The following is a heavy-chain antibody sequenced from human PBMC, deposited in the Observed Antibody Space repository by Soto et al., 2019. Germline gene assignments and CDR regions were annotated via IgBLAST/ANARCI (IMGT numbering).Heavy chain of an antibody. Sequence: QVQLVESGGGVVQPGRSLRLSCAASGFTFSSYGMHWVRQAPGKGLKWVAVIWYDGSNKYYADSVKGRFTISRDNSKNTLYLQMNSLRAEDTAVYYCARVREYCSGGSCPPRYGMDVWGQGTTVTVSS. V-gene: IGHV3-33*01. CDR2: IWYDGSNK. CDR3: ARVREYCSGGSCPPRYGMDV. J-gene: IGHJ6*02. CDR1: GFTFSSYG. D-gene: IGHD2-15*01.